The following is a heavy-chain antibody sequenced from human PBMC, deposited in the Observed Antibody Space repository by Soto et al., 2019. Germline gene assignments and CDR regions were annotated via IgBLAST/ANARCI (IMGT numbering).Heavy chain of an antibody. CDR3: ASHDFWSGYYQTPGDYYYYGMDV. D-gene: IGHD3-3*01. CDR2: IIPIFGTA. CDR1: GGTFSSYA. Sequence: ASVKVSCKASGGTFSSYAISWVRQAPGQGLEWMGGIIPIFGTASYAQKFQGRVTITADESTSTAYMELSSLRSEDTAVYYCASHDFWSGYYQTPGDYYYYGMDVWGQGTTVTVSS. J-gene: IGHJ6*02. V-gene: IGHV1-69*13.